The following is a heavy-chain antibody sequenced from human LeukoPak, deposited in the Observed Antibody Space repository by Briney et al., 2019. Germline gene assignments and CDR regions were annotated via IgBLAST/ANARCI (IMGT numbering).Heavy chain of an antibody. D-gene: IGHD5-12*01. V-gene: IGHV4-34*01. Sequence: SETLSLTCAVYGGSFSGYYWSWIRQPPGKGLEWMGEINHSGSTNYNPSLKSRVTISVDTSKNQFSLKLSSVTAADTAVYYCARQRGYSGYDQEGYYYCMDVWGKGTTVTISS. CDR1: GGSFSGYY. CDR2: INHSGST. CDR3: ARQRGYSGYDQEGYYYCMDV. J-gene: IGHJ6*03.